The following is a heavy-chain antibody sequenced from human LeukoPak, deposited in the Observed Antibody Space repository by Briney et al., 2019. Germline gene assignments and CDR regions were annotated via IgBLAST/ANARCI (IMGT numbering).Heavy chain of an antibody. Sequence: SETLSLTCAVYGGSFSGYYWSWIRQPPGKGLEWIGEINHSGSTNYNPSLKSRVTISVDTSKNQFPLKLSSVTAADTAVYYCARIDTAMVYPFDYWGQGTLVTVSS. CDR1: GGSFSGYY. J-gene: IGHJ4*02. D-gene: IGHD5-18*01. V-gene: IGHV4-34*01. CDR2: INHSGST. CDR3: ARIDTAMVYPFDY.